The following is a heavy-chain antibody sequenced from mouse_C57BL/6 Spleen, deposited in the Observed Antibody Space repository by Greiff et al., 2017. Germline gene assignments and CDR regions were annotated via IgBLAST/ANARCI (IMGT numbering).Heavy chain of an antibody. Sequence: EVHLVESGGGLVKPGGSLKLSCAASGFTFSSYAMSWVRQTPEKRLEWVATISDGGSYTYYPDNVKGRFTISRDNAKNNLYLQMSHLKSEDTAMYYCARLLSYAMDYWGQGTSVTVSS. CDR1: GFTFSSYA. J-gene: IGHJ4*01. D-gene: IGHD2-1*01. CDR2: ISDGGSYT. V-gene: IGHV5-4*01. CDR3: ARLLSYAMDY.